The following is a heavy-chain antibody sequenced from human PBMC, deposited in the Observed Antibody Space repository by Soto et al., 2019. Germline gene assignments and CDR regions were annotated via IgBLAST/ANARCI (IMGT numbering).Heavy chain of an antibody. CDR2: IY. CDR1: GYSISLGYY. V-gene: IGHV4-38-2*01. CDR3: ARELEGGVFDI. D-gene: IGHD1-1*01. Sequence: SETLSLTCAVSGYSISLGYYWGWIRQPPGKGLEWIGSIYYNPSLRNRATISVDEPSNLLSLRLSSVTAADTAVYYCARELEGGVFDIWGRGTLVTVSS. J-gene: IGHJ3*02.